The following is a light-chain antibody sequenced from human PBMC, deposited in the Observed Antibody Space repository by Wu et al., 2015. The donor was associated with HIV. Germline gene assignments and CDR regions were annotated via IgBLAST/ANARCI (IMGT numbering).Light chain of an antibody. Sequence: EIVMTQSPATLSVSPGERATLSCRASQSVSSNLAWYQQKPGQAPGLLIYGASTRATGIPARFGGSGSGTEFTLTISSLQSEDFVVYYCQQYNNWPRTFGQGTKVEIK. J-gene: IGKJ1*01. CDR2: GAS. CDR3: QQYNNWPRT. CDR1: QSVSSN. V-gene: IGKV3-15*01.